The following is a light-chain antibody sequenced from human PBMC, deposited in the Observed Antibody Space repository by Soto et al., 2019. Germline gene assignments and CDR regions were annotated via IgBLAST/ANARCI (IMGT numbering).Light chain of an antibody. CDR3: CSYAGSSTYV. CDR1: SRDVGRYNL. V-gene: IGLV2-23*01. Sequence: QSALTRPASVSGSPGQSSTISCTGTSRDVGRYNLVSWYQQHPGKAPKLIIHEDSKRSSGLSNRFSGSKSGNTASLTISGLQAEDEADYYCCSYAGSSTYVFGTGTKVT. J-gene: IGLJ1*01. CDR2: EDS.